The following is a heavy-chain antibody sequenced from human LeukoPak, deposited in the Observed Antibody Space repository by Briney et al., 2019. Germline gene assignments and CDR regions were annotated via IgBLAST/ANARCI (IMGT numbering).Heavy chain of an antibody. V-gene: IGHV3-21*01. Sequence: PGGSLRLSCAASGFTFSSYSTNWVRQAPGKGLEWVSSISSSSSYIYYADSVKGRFTISRDNAKNSLYLQMNSLRAEDTAVYYCARDITYYYYMDVWGKGTTVTVSS. CDR2: ISSSSSYI. D-gene: IGHD1-14*01. CDR3: ARDITYYYYMDV. J-gene: IGHJ6*03. CDR1: GFTFSSYS.